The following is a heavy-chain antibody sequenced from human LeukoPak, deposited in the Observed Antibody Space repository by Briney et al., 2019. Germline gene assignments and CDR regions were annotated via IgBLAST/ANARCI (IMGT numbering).Heavy chain of an antibody. D-gene: IGHD3-10*01. CDR2: INHSGST. CDR1: GGSFSAYY. Sequence: PSETLSLTCGVYGGSFSAYYWSWIRQPPGKGLEWIGDINHSGSTKYNPSLMSRVAISVDSSKNHFSLNLRSVTDADTAVHYCARMVRGVITRSDAFDIWGQGTMVTVSS. J-gene: IGHJ3*02. V-gene: IGHV4-34*01. CDR3: ARMVRGVITRSDAFDI.